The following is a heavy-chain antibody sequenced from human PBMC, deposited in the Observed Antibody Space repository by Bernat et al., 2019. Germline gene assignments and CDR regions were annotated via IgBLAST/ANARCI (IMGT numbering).Heavy chain of an antibody. CDR2: ISSSGSTF. CDR3: AGDFPFHSRGWNYHYCMDV. V-gene: IGHV3-11*01. Sequence: QVQLVESGGGLVKPGGSLRLSCAASGFTFSDYYMSWIRQAPGKGLEWVSYISSSGSTFNYAEHRKGRFTISRDNTKNSLYQQMNTLRAEETAVDYCAGDFPFHSRGWNYHYCMDVWGEGTAVTVSS. D-gene: IGHD6-19*01. CDR1: GFTFSDYY. J-gene: IGHJ6*03.